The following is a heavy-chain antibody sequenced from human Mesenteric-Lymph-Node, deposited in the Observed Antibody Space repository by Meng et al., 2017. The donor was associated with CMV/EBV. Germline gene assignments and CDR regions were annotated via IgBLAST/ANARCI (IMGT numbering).Heavy chain of an antibody. J-gene: IGHJ4*02. Sequence: QLQLQESGPGLVKPSETLSLTCTVPGCSFSSSSYYWGWIRQPPGKGLVWIGSIYYSGSTYYNPSLKSRVTISVDTSKNQFSLKLSSVTAADTAVYYCARDGDYYDSSGYNPFDYWGQGTLVTVSS. D-gene: IGHD3-22*01. CDR3: ARDGDYYDSSGYNPFDY. V-gene: IGHV4-39*07. CDR1: GCSFSSSSYY. CDR2: IYYSGST.